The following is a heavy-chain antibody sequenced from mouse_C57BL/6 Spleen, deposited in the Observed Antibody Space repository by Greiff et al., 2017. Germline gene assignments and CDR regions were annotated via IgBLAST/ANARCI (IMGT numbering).Heavy chain of an antibody. V-gene: IGHV1-15*01. D-gene: IGHD3-3*01. CDR1: GYNFTDYE. CDR2: IDPETGGT. CDR3: AGALGKYFDY. J-gene: IGHJ2*01. Sequence: VQLQQSGAELVKPGASVTLSCTASGYNFTDYEMHWVKQTPVQGLEWIGAIDPETGGTAYDQKFKGKAILTADKSSSTAYLELRSLTSEDSAVYYCAGALGKYFDYWGQGTTLTVSS.